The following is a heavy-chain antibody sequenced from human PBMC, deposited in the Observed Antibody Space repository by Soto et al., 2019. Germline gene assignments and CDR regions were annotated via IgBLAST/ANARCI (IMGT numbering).Heavy chain of an antibody. CDR3: ARDSSYDTSGYYYVRDYYFDY. CDR2: INPNSGGT. Sequence: ASVKVSCKASGYTFTGYYMHWVRQAPGQGLEWMGWINPNSGGTNYAQKFQGRVTMTRDTSISTAYMELSRLRSDDTAVYYCARDSSYDTSGYYYVRDYYFDYWGQGTLVTVSS. CDR1: GYTFTGYY. V-gene: IGHV1-2*02. D-gene: IGHD3-22*01. J-gene: IGHJ4*02.